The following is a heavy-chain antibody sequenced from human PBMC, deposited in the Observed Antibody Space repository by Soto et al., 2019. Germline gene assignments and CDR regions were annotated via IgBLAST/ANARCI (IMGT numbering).Heavy chain of an antibody. CDR1: GGSISSGDYY. Sequence: PSETLSLTCTVSGGSISSGDYYWSWIRQPPGKGLEWIGYIYYSGSTYYNPSLKSRVTISVDTSKNQFSLKLSSVTAADTAVYYYARDQGRDGYNFFDYWGQGTLVTVSS. D-gene: IGHD5-12*01. V-gene: IGHV4-30-4*01. CDR3: ARDQGRDGYNFFDY. J-gene: IGHJ4*02. CDR2: IYYSGST.